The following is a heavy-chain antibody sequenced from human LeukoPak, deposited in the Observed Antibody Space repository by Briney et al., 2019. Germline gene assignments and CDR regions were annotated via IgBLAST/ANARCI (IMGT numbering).Heavy chain of an antibody. V-gene: IGHV3-74*01. CDR1: GFTLSTHW. D-gene: IGHD3-3*01. CDR2: IYTDGRRT. Sequence: GGSLRLSCAGSGFTLSTHWMHWVRQGPGKGLVWVSRIYTDGRRTDYADSVKGRFTISGDNARNTLYLQMNSLRADDTAVYYCARSGGGGAFDVWGQGTVVTVSS. CDR3: ARSGGGGAFDV. J-gene: IGHJ3*01.